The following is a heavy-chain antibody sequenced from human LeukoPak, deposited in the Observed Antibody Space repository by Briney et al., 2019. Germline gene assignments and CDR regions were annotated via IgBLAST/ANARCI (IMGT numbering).Heavy chain of an antibody. V-gene: IGHV1-2*02. D-gene: IGHD2-2*01. J-gene: IGHJ6*02. CDR1: GYTFTGYY. CDR2: INPNSGGT. CDR3: ARDLVVVPAAMGGMDV. Sequence: VASVKVSCKASGYTFTGYYMHWVRQAPGQGLEWMGWINPNSGGTNYAQKFQGRVTMTRDTSISTAYMELSRLRSDDTAVCYCARDLVVVPAAMGGMDVWGQGTTVTVSS.